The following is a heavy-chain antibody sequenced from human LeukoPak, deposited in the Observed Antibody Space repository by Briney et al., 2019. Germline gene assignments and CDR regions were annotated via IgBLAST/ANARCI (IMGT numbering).Heavy chain of an antibody. CDR1: GYTFTGYY. V-gene: IGHV1-2*02. CDR3: ATIPGGRSQSYPFDI. Sequence: ASVKVSCKASGYTFTGYYMHWVRQAPGQGLEWMGWINPNSGGTNYAQKFQGRVTMTRDTSISTAYMELSGLRSDDTAVYYCATIPGGRSQSYPFDIWGQGTMVTVSS. CDR2: INPNSGGT. J-gene: IGHJ3*02. D-gene: IGHD1-26*01.